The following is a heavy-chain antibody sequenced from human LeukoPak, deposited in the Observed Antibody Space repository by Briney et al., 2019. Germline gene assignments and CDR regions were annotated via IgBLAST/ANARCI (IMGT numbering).Heavy chain of an antibody. J-gene: IGHJ4*02. CDR2: IIPMFGTA. D-gene: IGHD2-15*01. V-gene: IGHV1-69*05. CDR3: ASAMERYCSGGSCYYFDY. Sequence: SVKVSCKASGGTLRSYAMSWVRQAPGQGLDWMERIIPMFGTANYAQKFQGRVTITTDESKRTAYMELSSLRSEDTAVYYCASAMERYCSGGSCYYFDYWGQGTLVIVSS. CDR1: GGTLRSYA.